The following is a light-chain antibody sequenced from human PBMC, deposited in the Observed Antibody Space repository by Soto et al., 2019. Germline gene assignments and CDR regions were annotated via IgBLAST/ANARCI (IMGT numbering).Light chain of an antibody. J-gene: IGKJ4*01. V-gene: IGKV1-33*01. CDR2: DAS. CDR3: QQYDNLPLS. Sequence: DIQMTQSPSFLSASVGDRVTITCQASQDITTSLNWYQQKPGKAPKLLMYDASNLETGVPSRYSGSGSGTDFTFTFSSLQAEDIATYYCQQYDNLPLSFGGGTKVEIK. CDR1: QDITTS.